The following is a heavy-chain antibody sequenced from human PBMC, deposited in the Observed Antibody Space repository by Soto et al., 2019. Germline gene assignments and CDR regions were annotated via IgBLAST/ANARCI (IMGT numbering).Heavy chain of an antibody. Sequence: KPSETLSLTCTVSGGSVSSGSYYWSWIRQPPGKGLEWIGYIYYSGSTNYNPSLKSRVTISVDTSKNQFSLKLSSVTAADTAVYYCARQLVLAYYGMDVWGQGTTVTV. CDR1: GGSVSSGSYY. D-gene: IGHD6-6*01. J-gene: IGHJ6*02. CDR2: IYYSGST. CDR3: ARQLVLAYYGMDV. V-gene: IGHV4-61*01.